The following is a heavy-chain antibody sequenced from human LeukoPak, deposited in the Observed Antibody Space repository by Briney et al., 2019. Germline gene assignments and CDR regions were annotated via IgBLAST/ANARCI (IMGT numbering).Heavy chain of an antibody. CDR3: ARDGSSRSLQY. J-gene: IGHJ1*01. V-gene: IGHV3-30*03. CDR2: LSFDGSEE. CDR1: EFSFNTFD. Sequence: GGSLRLSCAASEFSFNTFDMHWVRQAPGKGLEWVAALSFDGSEEYYADSVKGRFTISRDNSKNTLYLQMNSLRAEDTAVYYCARDGSSRSLQYWGQGTLVTVSS.